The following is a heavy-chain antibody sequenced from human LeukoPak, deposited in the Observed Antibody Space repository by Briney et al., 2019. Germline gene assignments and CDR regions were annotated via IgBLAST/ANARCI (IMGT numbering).Heavy chain of an antibody. Sequence: ASVKVSCKASGYTFTGYYMHWVRQAPGQGLEWMGWINPNSGGTNYAQKFQGRVTMTRDTSISTAYMELSRLRSDDTAVYYCARVDTIFGVGSNYYYYGMDVWGQGTTVTVSS. V-gene: IGHV1-2*02. CDR2: INPNSGGT. J-gene: IGHJ6*02. CDR1: GYTFTGYY. CDR3: ARVDTIFGVGSNYYYYGMDV. D-gene: IGHD3-3*01.